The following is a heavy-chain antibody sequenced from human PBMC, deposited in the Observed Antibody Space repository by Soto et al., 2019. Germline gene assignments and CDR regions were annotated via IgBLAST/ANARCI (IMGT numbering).Heavy chain of an antibody. CDR3: ARSGSLYWYFHL. CDR2: INAGNGNT. D-gene: IGHD1-26*01. V-gene: IGHV1-3*01. CDR1: GYTFTSYA. J-gene: IGHJ2*01. Sequence: QVQLVQSGAEVKKPGASVKVSCKASGYTFTSYAMHWVRQAPGQRLEWMGWINAGNGNTKYSQKFQGRVTITRHTSASTAHRELRSLRSEDTAVYYCARSGSLYWYFHLWGRGTLVTVSS.